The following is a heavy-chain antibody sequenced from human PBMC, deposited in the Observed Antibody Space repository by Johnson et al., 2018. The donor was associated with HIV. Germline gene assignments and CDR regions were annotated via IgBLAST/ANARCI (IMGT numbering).Heavy chain of an antibody. V-gene: IGHV3-30*18. D-gene: IGHD1-26*01. Sequence: VLLLESGGGVVQPGRSLRLSCAASGFTFSSYGMHWVRQAPGKGLEWVAVISYDGSNKYYADSVKGLFTISRDNSKNMLYLQMNSLRAEDTAVYYCAKDSDKWAISGDDAFDIWGQGTMVTVSS. J-gene: IGHJ3*02. CDR3: AKDSDKWAISGDDAFDI. CDR1: GFTFSSYG. CDR2: ISYDGSNK.